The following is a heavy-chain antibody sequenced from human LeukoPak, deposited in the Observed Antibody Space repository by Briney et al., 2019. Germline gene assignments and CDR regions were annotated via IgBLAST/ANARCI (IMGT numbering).Heavy chain of an antibody. Sequence: ASVKVSCKTSGYTFTNHDMHWVRQAPGQRLEWMGWINAGNGNTKYSQEFQGRVTITADESTSTAYMELSSLRSEDTAVYYCARAAATDAFDIWGQGTMVTVSS. CDR2: INAGNGNT. J-gene: IGHJ3*02. V-gene: IGHV1-3*03. CDR3: ARAAATDAFDI. CDR1: GYTFTNHD.